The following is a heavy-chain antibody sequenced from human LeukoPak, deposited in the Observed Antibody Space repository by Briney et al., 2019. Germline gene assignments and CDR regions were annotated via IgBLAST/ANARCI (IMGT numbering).Heavy chain of an antibody. CDR2: VRYDGSNK. CDR1: GFTFSSYG. D-gene: IGHD2-15*01. Sequence: PGGSLRLSCAASGFTFSSYGMHWVRQAPGKGLEWVAFVRYDGSNKYYADSVRGRFTISRDNSKNTLYLQMNSLRAEDTAVYYCAKDLSWVGCSGGSCLLRFYYYYGMDVWGQGTTVTVSS. V-gene: IGHV3-30*02. J-gene: IGHJ6*02. CDR3: AKDLSWVGCSGGSCLLRFYYYYGMDV.